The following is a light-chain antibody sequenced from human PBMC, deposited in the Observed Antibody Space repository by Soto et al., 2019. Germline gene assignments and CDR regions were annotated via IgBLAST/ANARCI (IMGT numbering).Light chain of an antibody. V-gene: IGKV3-20*01. J-gene: IGKJ1*01. Sequence: IVLTQSPGTLSLSPGERATLSCRASQSVTTQLAWYQQKPGQAPRLIIHGASSRATGVPDRITGSGSGTDFTLSISRLEPEDFEVYYCHQYGGSTRTFGQGTKVDIK. CDR3: HQYGGSTRT. CDR1: QSVTTQ. CDR2: GAS.